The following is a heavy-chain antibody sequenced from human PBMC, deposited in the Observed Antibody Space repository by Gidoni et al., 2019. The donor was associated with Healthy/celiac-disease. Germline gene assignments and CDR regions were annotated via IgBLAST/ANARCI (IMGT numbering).Heavy chain of an antibody. Sequence: CSASGFTFSSYAMHWVRQAPGKGLEYVSAISSNGGSTYYADSVKGRFTISRDNSKNTLYLQMSSLRAEDTAVYYCVNIEGTIFDLSDYGMDVWGQGTTVTVSS. D-gene: IGHD3-3*01. CDR2: ISSNGGST. V-gene: IGHV3-64D*08. CDR1: GFTFSSYA. CDR3: VNIEGTIFDLSDYGMDV. J-gene: IGHJ6*02.